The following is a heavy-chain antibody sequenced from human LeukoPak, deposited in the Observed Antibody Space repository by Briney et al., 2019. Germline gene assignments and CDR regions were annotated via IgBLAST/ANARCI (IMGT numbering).Heavy chain of an antibody. V-gene: IGHV4-39*07. CDR1: GGSISSSSYY. Sequence: SETPSLTCTVSGGSISSSSYYWGWIRQPPGKGLEWIGSIYYSGSTYYNPSLKSRVTISVDTSKNQFSLKLSSVTAADTAVYYCASGYSYGFDYWGQGTLVTVSS. CDR2: IYYSGST. CDR3: ASGYSYGFDY. J-gene: IGHJ4*02. D-gene: IGHD5-18*01.